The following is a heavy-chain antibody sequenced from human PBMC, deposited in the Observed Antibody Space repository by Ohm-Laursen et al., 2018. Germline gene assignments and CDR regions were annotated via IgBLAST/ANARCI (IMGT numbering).Heavy chain of an antibody. CDR2: IYSGGST. J-gene: IGHJ6*02. V-gene: IGHV3-66*01. CDR1: GFTFDDYA. D-gene: IGHD3-10*01. Sequence: SLRLSCAASGFTFDDYAMHWVRQAPGKGLEWVSVIYSGGSTYYADSVKGRFTISRDNSKNTLYLQMNSLRAEDTAVYYCARGSYYYGSGSFPYGMDVWGQGTTVTVSS. CDR3: ARGSYYYGSGSFPYGMDV.